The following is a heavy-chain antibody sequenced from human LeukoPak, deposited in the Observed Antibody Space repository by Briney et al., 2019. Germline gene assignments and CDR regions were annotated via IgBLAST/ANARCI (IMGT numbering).Heavy chain of an antibody. CDR2: ISNYNGDT. Sequence: GASMKVSCKASGYTFTTYPINWVRQAPGQGLEWMGWISNYNGDTTYAQKFQGRVTMTTDTSTNTAYMELRCLTSDDTAIYYCARATYYDILTGLNYWGQGTLVTVSP. CDR1: GYTFTTYP. V-gene: IGHV1-18*01. J-gene: IGHJ4*02. CDR3: ARATYYDILTGLNY. D-gene: IGHD3-9*01.